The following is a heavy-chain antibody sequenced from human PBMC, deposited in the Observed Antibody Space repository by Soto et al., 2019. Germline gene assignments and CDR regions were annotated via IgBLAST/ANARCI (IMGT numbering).Heavy chain of an antibody. V-gene: IGHV4-34*01. CDR1: GGSFSGYY. J-gene: IGHJ6*03. CDR3: ARGDSGYENYYYYYYMDV. CDR2: INHSGST. Sequence: QVQLQQWGAGLLKPSETLSLSCAVYGGSFSGYYWSWIRQPPGKGLEWIGEINHSGSTNYNPSLKSRVTISVDTSKNQFSLKLSSVTAADTAVYYCARGDSGYENYYYYYYMDVWGKGTTVTVSS. D-gene: IGHD5-12*01.